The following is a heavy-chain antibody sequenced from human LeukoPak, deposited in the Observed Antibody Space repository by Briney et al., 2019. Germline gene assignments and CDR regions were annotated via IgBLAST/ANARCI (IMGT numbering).Heavy chain of an antibody. CDR3: AGDNGYSGYDFAY. J-gene: IGHJ4*02. CDR2: ISSSGSGI. Sequence: GGSLRLSCAASGFTFRNYYMSWIRQAPGKGLEWVSYISSSGSGIYYADSVKGRFTISRDNAKNSLSLQMNSLRAEDTAVYYCAGDNGYSGYDFAYWGQGTLVTVSS. D-gene: IGHD5-12*01. CDR1: GFTFRNYY. V-gene: IGHV3-11*01.